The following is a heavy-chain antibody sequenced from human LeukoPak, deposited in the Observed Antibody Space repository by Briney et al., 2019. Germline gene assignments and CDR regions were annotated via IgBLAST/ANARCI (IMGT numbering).Heavy chain of an antibody. V-gene: IGHV5-51*01. J-gene: IGHJ3*02. CDR3: ARRGWGFGEPKRDHDTFDI. Sequence: GESLKISCKGSGYSFTNYWIAWVRQMPGQGLEWMAIIYPCDSDARYSPSLQGQVTTSVDKAISTTYLRWSSLKASDAAMYYCARRGWGFGEPKRDHDTFDIWGQGTMVTVSS. CDR2: IYPCDSDA. CDR1: GYSFTNYW. D-gene: IGHD3-10*01.